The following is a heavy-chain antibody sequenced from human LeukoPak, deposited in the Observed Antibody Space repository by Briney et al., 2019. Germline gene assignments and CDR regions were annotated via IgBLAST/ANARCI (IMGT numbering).Heavy chain of an antibody. D-gene: IGHD3-3*01. J-gene: IGHJ4*02. Sequence: GGSLRLSCAASGFTFSSYAMHWVRQAPGKGLEWVAVISYDGSNKYYADSVKGRFTISRDNSKNTLYLQMNSLRAEDTAVYYCAGSSGAYDFWSGFDYWGQGTLVTVSS. V-gene: IGHV3-30-3*01. CDR3: AGSSGAYDFWSGFDY. CDR1: GFTFSSYA. CDR2: ISYDGSNK.